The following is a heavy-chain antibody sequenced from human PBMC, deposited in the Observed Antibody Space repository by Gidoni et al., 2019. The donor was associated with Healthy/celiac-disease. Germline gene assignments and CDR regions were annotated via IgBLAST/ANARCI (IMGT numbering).Heavy chain of an antibody. CDR2: LNTNSGNT. Sequence: QVQLVQSGAEVKKHGASVQVSCKASGYTFTSYDINWVRQATVQGLEWMGWLNTNSGNTGYAQKFQGRVTMTRNTSISTAYMELSSLRSEDTAVYYCARGLELLDYWGQGTLVTVSS. CDR3: ARGLELLDY. V-gene: IGHV1-8*01. D-gene: IGHD1-7*01. J-gene: IGHJ4*02. CDR1: GYTFTSYD.